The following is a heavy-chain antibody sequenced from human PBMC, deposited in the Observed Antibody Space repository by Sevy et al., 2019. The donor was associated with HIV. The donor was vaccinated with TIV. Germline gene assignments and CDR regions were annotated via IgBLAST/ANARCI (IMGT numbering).Heavy chain of an antibody. CDR3: ARDQYYDIGTGLYAMDV. J-gene: IGHJ6*02. D-gene: IGHD3-9*01. V-gene: IGHV4-61*01. Sequence: SETLSLTCSVSGASVSAANDYWSWIRQPPGKGLEWIGNVYYFGSTNYNPSLKSRVTISLDTSKKQFSLKLSSVTAADTAVYYCARDQYYDIGTGLYAMDVWGQGTTVTVSS. CDR1: GASVSAANDY. CDR2: VYYFGST.